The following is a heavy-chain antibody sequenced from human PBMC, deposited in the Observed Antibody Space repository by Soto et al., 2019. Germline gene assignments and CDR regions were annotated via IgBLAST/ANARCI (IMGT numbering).Heavy chain of an antibody. V-gene: IGHV3-7*01. J-gene: IGHJ3*02. D-gene: IGHD2-15*01. CDR3: ARVQVVVAATFAFDI. Sequence: GGSLRLSCAASGFTFSSYWMSWVRQAPGKGLEWVANIKQDGSEKYYVDSVKGRFTISRDNAKNSLYLQMNGLRAEDTAVYYCARVQVVVAATFAFDIWGQGTMVTVSS. CDR2: IKQDGSEK. CDR1: GFTFSSYW.